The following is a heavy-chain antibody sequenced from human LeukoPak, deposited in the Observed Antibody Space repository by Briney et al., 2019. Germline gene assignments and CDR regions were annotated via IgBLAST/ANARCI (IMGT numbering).Heavy chain of an antibody. CDR2: IYTSGST. CDR1: GGSISSGSYY. CDR3: ARDTQVGGYDN. J-gene: IGHJ4*02. Sequence: PSETLSLTCTVSGGSISSGSYYWSWIRQPAGKGLEWIGRIYTSGSTNYNPSLKSRVTISVDTSKNQFSLKLSSVTAADTAVYYCARDTQVGGYDNWGQGTLVTVSS. V-gene: IGHV4-61*02. D-gene: IGHD1-26*01.